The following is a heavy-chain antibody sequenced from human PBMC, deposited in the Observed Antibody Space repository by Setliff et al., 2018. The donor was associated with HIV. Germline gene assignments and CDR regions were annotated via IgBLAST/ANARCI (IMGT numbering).Heavy chain of an antibody. CDR1: GGSISSTSYY. CDR2: IYYSGST. J-gene: IGHJ5*02. D-gene: IGHD3-22*01. CDR3: ARHDSSGYYP. Sequence: SETLSLTCIVSGGSISSTSYYWGWIRQPPGRGLKWIGYIYYSGSTNYNPSLKSRVTISVDTSKNQFSLKLSSVTAADTAVYYCARHDSSGYYPWGQGTLVTVSS. V-gene: IGHV4-61*05.